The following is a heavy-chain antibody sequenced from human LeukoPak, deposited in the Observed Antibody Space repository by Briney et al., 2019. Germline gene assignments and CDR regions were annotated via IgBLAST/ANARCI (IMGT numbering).Heavy chain of an antibody. J-gene: IGHJ4*02. Sequence: GASVKVSCKASGNTFTWYYMHWVRQAPGQGPEWMGIINPSGGSTSYAQKFQGRVTMTRDTSTTTFYMELSSLTSEDTAIYFCARVNIRAMAVPLDYWGQGTLVTVSS. CDR1: GNTFTWYY. V-gene: IGHV1-46*01. CDR2: INPSGGST. D-gene: IGHD6-19*01. CDR3: ARVNIRAMAVPLDY.